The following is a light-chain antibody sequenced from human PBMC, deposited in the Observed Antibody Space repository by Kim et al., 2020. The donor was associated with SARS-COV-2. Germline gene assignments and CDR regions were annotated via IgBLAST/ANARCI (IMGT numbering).Light chain of an antibody. V-gene: IGLV1-47*01. CDR3: AAWDDRLSGV. CDR2: RDN. CDR1: SSNIGSTH. J-gene: IGLJ3*02. Sequence: QSVTISCSGSSSNIGSTHVFWYQQVPGAAPKLLIFRDNQRPSGVPDRFSGSKSGTSASLAISGLRSEDEADYYCAAWDDRLSGVFGGGTQLTVL.